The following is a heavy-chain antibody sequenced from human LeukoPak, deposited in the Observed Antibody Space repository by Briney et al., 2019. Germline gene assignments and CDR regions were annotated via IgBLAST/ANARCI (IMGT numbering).Heavy chain of an antibody. CDR1: GFAFNSYW. CDR2: SNNDGTRA. Sequence: PGGSLRLFCATSGFAFNSYWLHWVRQAPGKGLVWVSYSNNDGTRATYAESVKGRFTISRDSAKNTLYLQMNSLRGEDSAVYYCARGGDGSIDFWGQGTLVTVSS. CDR3: ARGGDGSIDF. D-gene: IGHD3-10*01. V-gene: IGHV3-74*03. J-gene: IGHJ1*01.